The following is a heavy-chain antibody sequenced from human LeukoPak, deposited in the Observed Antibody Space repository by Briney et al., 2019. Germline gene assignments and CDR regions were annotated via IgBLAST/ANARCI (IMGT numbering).Heavy chain of an antibody. V-gene: IGHV4-59*01. D-gene: IGHD3-22*01. J-gene: IGHJ5*02. CDR1: GGSISSYY. CDR3: ARSYYDSSGYPNWFDP. Sequence: PSETLSLTCTVSGGSISSYYWSWIRQPPGKGLEWIGYVYYSGSTNYNPSLKSRVTISVDTSKNQFSLKLSSVTAADTAVYYCARSYYDSSGYPNWFDPWGQGTLVTVSS. CDR2: VYYSGST.